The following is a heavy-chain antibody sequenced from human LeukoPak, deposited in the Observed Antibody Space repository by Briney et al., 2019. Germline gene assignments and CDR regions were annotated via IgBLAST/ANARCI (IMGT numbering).Heavy chain of an antibody. CDR2: INPNSGGT. Sequence: ASVKVSCKASGYTFIGYYMHWVRQAPGQGLEWMGRINPNSGGTNYAQKFQGRVTMTRDTSISTAYMELSRLRSDDTAVYYCARDRGYSSSWYGYWGQGTLVTVSS. J-gene: IGHJ4*02. D-gene: IGHD6-13*01. CDR3: ARDRGYSSSWYGY. V-gene: IGHV1-2*06. CDR1: GYTFIGYY.